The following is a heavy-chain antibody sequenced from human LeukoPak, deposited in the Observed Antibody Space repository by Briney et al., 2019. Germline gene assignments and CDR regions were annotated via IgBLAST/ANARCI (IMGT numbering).Heavy chain of an antibody. CDR3: ARACDFWSGYGYYYGMDV. CDR1: GYTFTSYG. Sequence: ASVNVSCKASGYTFTSYGISWVRQAPGQGLEWMGWISAYNGNTNYAQKLQGRVTMTTDTSTSTAYMELRSLRSDDTAVYYCARACDFWSGYGYYYGMDVWGQGTTVTVSS. V-gene: IGHV1-18*01. CDR2: ISAYNGNT. D-gene: IGHD3-3*01. J-gene: IGHJ6*02.